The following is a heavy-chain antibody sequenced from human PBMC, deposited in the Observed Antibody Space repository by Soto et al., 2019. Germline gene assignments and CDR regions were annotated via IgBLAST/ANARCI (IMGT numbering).Heavy chain of an antibody. V-gene: IGHV3-15*07. D-gene: IGHD5-18*01. CDR2: IKSKTDGGTT. Sequence: GGSLRLSCAASGFTFSNAWMNWVRQAPGKGLEWVGRIKSKTDGGTTDYAAPVKGRFTISRDDSKNTLYLQMNSLRAEDTAVYYCAKDQDGNTAMINDYWGQGTLVTVSS. J-gene: IGHJ4*02. CDR1: GFTFSNAW. CDR3: AKDQDGNTAMINDY.